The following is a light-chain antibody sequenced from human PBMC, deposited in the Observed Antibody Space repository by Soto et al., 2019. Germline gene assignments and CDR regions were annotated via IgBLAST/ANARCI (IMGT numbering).Light chain of an antibody. V-gene: IGKV1-39*01. CDR3: QQSYSTPRY. J-gene: IGKJ5*01. CDR1: QSISNS. Sequence: DIQMTQSPSSLSASVGDRVTITCRASQSISNSLNWYQQKPGRAPKLLIYAASSLQSGVPSRFSGSGSGTDFILTISSLQPEDFATYYCQQSYSTPRYFGQGTLLE. CDR2: AAS.